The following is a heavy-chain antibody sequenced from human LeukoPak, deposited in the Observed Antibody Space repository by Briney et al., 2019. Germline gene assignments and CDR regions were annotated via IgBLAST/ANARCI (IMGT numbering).Heavy chain of an antibody. D-gene: IGHD6-13*01. CDR3: ARLSQAAAGVDY. Sequence: GGSLRLSCAASGFTFSSYSMNWVRQAPGKGLEWVSSISSSSSYIYYADSVKGRFTISRDNAKNSLYLQMNSLRAEDTAVYCCARLSQAAAGVDYWGQGTLVTVSS. V-gene: IGHV3-21*01. J-gene: IGHJ4*02. CDR2: ISSSSSYI. CDR1: GFTFSSYS.